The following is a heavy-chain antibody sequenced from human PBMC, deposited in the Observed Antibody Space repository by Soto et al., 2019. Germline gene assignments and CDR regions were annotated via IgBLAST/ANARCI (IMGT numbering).Heavy chain of an antibody. D-gene: IGHD2-8*01. CDR2: INHSGGKT. CDR1: GFTFSSSW. V-gene: IGHV3-23*05. J-gene: IGHJ5*01. Sequence: PGGSLRLSCLASGFTFSSSWMSWLRQAPGKGLEWVSNINHSGGKTYYADSVKGRFTMSRDNSKNTLYLQMNSLRAEDTALYYCSTYRAYARSAYDSWGQGTLVT. CDR3: STYRAYARSAYDS.